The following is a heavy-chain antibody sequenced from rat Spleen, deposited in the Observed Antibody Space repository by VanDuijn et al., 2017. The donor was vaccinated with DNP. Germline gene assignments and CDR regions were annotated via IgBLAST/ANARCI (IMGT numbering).Heavy chain of an antibody. D-gene: IGHD1-3*01. CDR2: INKDSSTI. V-gene: IGHV4-2*01. Sequence: EVKLVESGGGLVQPGRSLKLSCAASGFNFNDYWMGWVRQAPGKGLEWIGQINKDSSTINYIPSLKEKITISRDNAQNTLYLQMDSLRSEDTATYYYASLWTLAYWGQGTLVTVSS. CDR3: ASLWTLAY. CDR1: GFNFNDYW. J-gene: IGHJ3*01.